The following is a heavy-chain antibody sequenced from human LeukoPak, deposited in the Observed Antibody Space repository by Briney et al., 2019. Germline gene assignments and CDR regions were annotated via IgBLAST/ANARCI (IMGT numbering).Heavy chain of an antibody. V-gene: IGHV1-2*02. CDR1: GYTFTY. CDR3: APVRGGDYFDY. D-gene: IGHD2-2*01. Sequence: GASVKVSCKTSGYTFTYMHWVRQAPGQGLEWMGWINPNSGDTDYAQKFQGRVTMTRDTSISTAYMELSRLRSDDTAVYYCAPVRGGDYFDYWGQGTLVTASS. CDR2: INPNSGDT. J-gene: IGHJ4*02.